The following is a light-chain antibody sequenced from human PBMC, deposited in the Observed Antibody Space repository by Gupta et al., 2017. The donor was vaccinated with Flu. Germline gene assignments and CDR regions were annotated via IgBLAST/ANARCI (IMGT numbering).Light chain of an antibody. J-gene: IGLJ3*02. V-gene: IGLV1-47*01. CDR3: AAWDDSRRGV. Sequence: SVLTQPPSASGTPGQRVTISCSGSSSNIGSNYVYWDQQLPVTTRKLLIYKNSQRPSGVPDRFSGSKSGTAASLAISGLRAEEEADYYCAAWDDSRRGVFGGGTKLTVL. CDR2: KNS. CDR1: SSNIGSNY.